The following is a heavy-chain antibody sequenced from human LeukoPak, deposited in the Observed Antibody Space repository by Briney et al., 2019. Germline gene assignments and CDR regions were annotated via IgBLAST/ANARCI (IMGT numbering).Heavy chain of an antibody. CDR2: FDPEDGET. J-gene: IGHJ4*02. Sequence: GASVKVSCKVSGYTLTELSMHWVRQAPGEGLEWMGGFDPEDGETIYAQKFQGRVTMTEDTSTDTAYMELSSLRSEDTAVYYCATQVPYCSGGSCFDHFDYWGQGTLVTVSS. D-gene: IGHD2-15*01. V-gene: IGHV1-24*01. CDR3: ATQVPYCSGGSCFDHFDY. CDR1: GYTLTELS.